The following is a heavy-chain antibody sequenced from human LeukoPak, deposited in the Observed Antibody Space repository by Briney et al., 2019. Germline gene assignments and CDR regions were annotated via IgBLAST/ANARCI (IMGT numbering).Heavy chain of an antibody. Sequence: PGGSLRLSCAASGFTFAVNWVRQAPGKGLEWVSTISGSGGSTYYADSVKGRFTISRDNSKNTLYLQMNSLRAEDTAVYYCAKEGFYCSGGSCYYFDYWGQGTLVTVSS. D-gene: IGHD2-15*01. CDR3: AKEGFYCSGGSCYYFDY. CDR1: GFTFA. J-gene: IGHJ4*02. CDR2: ISGSGGST. V-gene: IGHV3-23*01.